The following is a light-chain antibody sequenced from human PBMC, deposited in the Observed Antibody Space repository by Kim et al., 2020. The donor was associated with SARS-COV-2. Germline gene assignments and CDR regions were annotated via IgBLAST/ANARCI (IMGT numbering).Light chain of an antibody. CDR3: QQYGISQYT. CDR2: GAP. J-gene: IGKJ2*01. Sequence: GEGATLSCGASQGVSRRYLAWYQQNPGQAPRPLIYGAPSRATGTPDRFSGSGSGTDFTLTISRREPKNFAVYYCQQYGISQYTFGQGTKREI. V-gene: IGKV3-20*01. CDR1: QGVSRRY.